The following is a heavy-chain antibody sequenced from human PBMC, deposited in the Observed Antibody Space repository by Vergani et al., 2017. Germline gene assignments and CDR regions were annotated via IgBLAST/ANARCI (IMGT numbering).Heavy chain of an antibody. J-gene: IGHJ4*02. V-gene: IGHV3-49*04. CDR1: GFTFGDSA. D-gene: IGHD2-21*02. Sequence: VQLVESGGDLVKPGRSLRLSCTGSGFTFGDSAMSWVRQAPGKGLEWIGIIRSKVYGEATEYVASVKGRFTISRDDSKNITYLEMNSLKIEDTAVYYCTTLTYWGQGTRVTVSS. CDR3: TTLTY. CDR2: IRSKVYGEAT.